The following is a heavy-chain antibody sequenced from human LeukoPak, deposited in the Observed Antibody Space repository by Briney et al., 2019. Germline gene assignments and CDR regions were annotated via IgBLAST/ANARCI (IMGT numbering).Heavy chain of an antibody. J-gene: IGHJ4*02. CDR2: MSPNSGDT. V-gene: IGHV1-8*01. Sequence: ASVKVSCKASGYTFTSYDFNWVRQATGQRPAWMGWMSPNSGDTGYAQKFQDRVTMTRNTSISTAYMELSSLRSDDTAVYYCARGPPNWGYDYWGPGTLVTVSS. CDR1: GYTFTSYD. D-gene: IGHD7-27*01. CDR3: ARGPPNWGYDY.